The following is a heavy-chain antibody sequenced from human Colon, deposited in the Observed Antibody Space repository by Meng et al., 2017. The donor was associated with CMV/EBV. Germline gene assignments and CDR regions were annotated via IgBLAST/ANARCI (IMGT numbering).Heavy chain of an antibody. CDR3: ARGLYHYDSSGYYVNYFDY. V-gene: IGHV4-39*07. CDR1: GASISSSSYF. J-gene: IGHJ4*02. D-gene: IGHD3-22*01. CDR2: IYYSGSI. Sequence: SETLSLTCTVSGASISSSSYFWGWIRQTPGKGLEWIGSIYYSGSIYYNPSLKIRVTMSVDTSKNQFSLKLTSVPAADTAVYYCARGLYHYDSSGYYVNYFDYWGLGTSVTVSS.